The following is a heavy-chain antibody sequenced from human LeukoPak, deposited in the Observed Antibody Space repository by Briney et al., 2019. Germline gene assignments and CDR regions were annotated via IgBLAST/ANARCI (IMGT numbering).Heavy chain of an antibody. CDR3: ARVGGYSYWDLNWFDP. Sequence: ASETLSLTCTASGGSISTISYYWGWIRQPPGKGLEWIGSIYYTGSTYYNPSLKSRVTISVDTSKNQFSLKLSSVTAADTAVYYCARVGGYSYWDLNWFDPWGQGTLVTVSS. CDR1: GGSISTISYY. V-gene: IGHV4-39*07. D-gene: IGHD5-18*01. J-gene: IGHJ5*02. CDR2: IYYTGST.